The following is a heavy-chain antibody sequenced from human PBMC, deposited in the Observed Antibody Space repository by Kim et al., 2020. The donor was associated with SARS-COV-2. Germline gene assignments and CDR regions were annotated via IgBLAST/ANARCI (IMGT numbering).Heavy chain of an antibody. CDR2: IYYSGST. D-gene: IGHD2-15*01. J-gene: IGHJ4*02. CDR3: ARGSRSGQLFDY. CDR1: GGSISSGGYY. Sequence: SETLSLTCTVSGGSISSGGYYWSWIRQHPGKGLECIGYIYYSGSTYYNPSLKSGVTISVDTSKNQFSLKLSSVTAADTAVYYCARGSRSGQLFDYWGQGTLVTVSS. V-gene: IGHV4-31*03.